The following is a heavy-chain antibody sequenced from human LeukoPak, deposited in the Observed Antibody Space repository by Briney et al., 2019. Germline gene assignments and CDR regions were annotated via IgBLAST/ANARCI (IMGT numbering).Heavy chain of an antibody. D-gene: IGHD6-13*01. Sequence: SSVTVTCKASRYTFTGYYIHWVRQAPGQGLEWMGFINPNSGGTNYAQKLQGRVTMTRDTSINTAYMELSRLRSDDTAVYYCARAVAAAGTGAEYFQHWGQGTLVTVSS. J-gene: IGHJ1*01. CDR3: ARAVAAAGTGAEYFQH. CDR2: INPNSGGT. V-gene: IGHV1-2*02. CDR1: RYTFTGYY.